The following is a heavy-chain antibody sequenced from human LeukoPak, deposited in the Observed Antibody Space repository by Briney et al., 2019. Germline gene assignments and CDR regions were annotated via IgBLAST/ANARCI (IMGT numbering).Heavy chain of an antibody. CDR2: IYSGGST. V-gene: IGHV3-66*01. Sequence: GGSLRLSCAASGFTVSSNYMSWVRQAPGKGLEWVSVIYSGGSTYYADSVKGRFTISRDNSKNTLYLQMNSLRAEDTAVYYCARVGRFGELFHYYGMNVWGQGTTVTVSS. CDR3: ARVGRFGELFHYYGMNV. D-gene: IGHD3-10*01. CDR1: GFTVSSNY. J-gene: IGHJ6*02.